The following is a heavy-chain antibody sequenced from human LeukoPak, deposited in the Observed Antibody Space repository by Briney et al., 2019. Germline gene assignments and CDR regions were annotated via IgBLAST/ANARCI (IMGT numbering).Heavy chain of an antibody. Sequence: GGSLRLSCAASGFTFSSYGKHWVRQAPGKGLEWVAVISYDGSNKYYADSVKGRFTISRDNSKNTLYLQMNSLRAEDTAVYYCAKDRKTSGTRLYYYYGMDVWGQGTTVTVSS. CDR1: GFTFSSYG. CDR2: ISYDGSNK. CDR3: AKDRKTSGTRLYYYYGMDV. J-gene: IGHJ6*02. D-gene: IGHD3-10*01. V-gene: IGHV3-30*18.